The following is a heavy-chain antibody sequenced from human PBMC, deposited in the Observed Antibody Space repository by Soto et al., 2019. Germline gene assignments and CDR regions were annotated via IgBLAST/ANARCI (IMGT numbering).Heavy chain of an antibody. CDR3: ARDWKRITIFGVATRAFDI. CDR1: GFTFSSYS. J-gene: IGHJ3*02. Sequence: PGGSLRLSCAASGFTFSSYSMNWVRQAPGKGLEWVSYISSSRSTIYYADSVKGRFTISRDNAKNSLYLQMNSLRAEDTAVYYCARDWKRITIFGVATRAFDIWGQGTMVTVSS. D-gene: IGHD3-3*01. CDR2: ISSSRSTI. V-gene: IGHV3-48*01.